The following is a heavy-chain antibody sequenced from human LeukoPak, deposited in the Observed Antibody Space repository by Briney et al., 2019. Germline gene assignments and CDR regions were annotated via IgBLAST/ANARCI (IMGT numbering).Heavy chain of an antibody. CDR1: GFTFSSYA. Sequence: GGSLRLSCAASGFTFSSYAMTWVRQAPGKGLEWVSTITGSGGSTYCADSVKGRFTISRDNSKNTLYLQMNSLRAEDTAVYYCAKPPPYCSSTSCPFDYWGQGTLVTVSS. D-gene: IGHD2-2*01. V-gene: IGHV3-23*01. J-gene: IGHJ4*02. CDR3: AKPPPYCSSTSCPFDY. CDR2: ITGSGGST.